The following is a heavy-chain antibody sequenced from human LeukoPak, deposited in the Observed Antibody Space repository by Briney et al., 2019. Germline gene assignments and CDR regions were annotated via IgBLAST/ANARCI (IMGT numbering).Heavy chain of an antibody. CDR3: AKTTAVATPPLYFQN. CDR1: GFTLSSYE. Sequence: GGSLRLSCAASGFTLSSYEMNWVRQAPGKGLEWVSYISSGGSTIYYADSVKGRFTISRDNAKNSLYLQMNSLRAEDTAVYYCAKTTAVATPPLYFQNWGQGTLVTVSS. D-gene: IGHD4-23*01. J-gene: IGHJ1*01. V-gene: IGHV3-48*03. CDR2: ISSGGSTI.